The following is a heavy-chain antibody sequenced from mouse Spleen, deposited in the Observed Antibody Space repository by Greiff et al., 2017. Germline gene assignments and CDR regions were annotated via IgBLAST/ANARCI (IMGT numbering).Heavy chain of an antibody. V-gene: IGHV1-26*01. CDR3: ARIYGNYVRSFAY. J-gene: IGHJ3*01. D-gene: IGHD2-1*01. Sequence: EVQLQQSGPELVKPGASVKISCKASGYTFTDYYMNWVKQSHGKSLEWIGDINPNNGGTSYNQKFKGKATLTVDKSSSTAYMELRSLTSEDSAVYYCARIYGNYVRSFAYWGQGTLVTVSA. CDR1: GYTFTDYY. CDR2: INPNNGGT.